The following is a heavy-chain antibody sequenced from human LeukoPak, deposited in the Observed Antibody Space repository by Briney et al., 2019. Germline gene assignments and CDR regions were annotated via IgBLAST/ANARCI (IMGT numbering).Heavy chain of an antibody. CDR1: GFTVSSLY. D-gene: IGHD3-22*01. CDR2: IYSDGST. CDR3: AKASAMIVVVSKHFDY. V-gene: IGHV3-53*01. J-gene: IGHJ4*02. Sequence: GGSLRLSCAASGFTVSSLYMCWVRQAPGQGLEWVSIIYSDGSTYYADSVKGRFTISRDNSKNTLYLQMNSLRAEDTAVYYCAKASAMIVVVSKHFDYWGQGTLVTVSS.